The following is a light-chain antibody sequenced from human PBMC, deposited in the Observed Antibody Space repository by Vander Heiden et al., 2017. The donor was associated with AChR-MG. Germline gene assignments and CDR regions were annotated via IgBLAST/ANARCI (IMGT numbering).Light chain of an antibody. CDR1: QSVSSGNY. V-gene: IGKV3-20*01. CDR3: QQYGSSQT. CDR2: GAS. J-gene: IGKJ1*01. Sequence: IVLTQSPGTLSLSPGERATLSCRASQSVSSGNYLAWYQQKPGQAPRLLIYGASSRATGIPDRFSGSGSETDFTLTISRLEPEDFAVYYCQQYGSSQTFGQGTKVEIK.